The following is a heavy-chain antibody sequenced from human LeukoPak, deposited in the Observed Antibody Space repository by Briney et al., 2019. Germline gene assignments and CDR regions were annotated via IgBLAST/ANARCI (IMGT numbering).Heavy chain of an antibody. CDR3: ARELVDIVVVVGAMTQPYYFDY. CDR1: GGSISSYY. D-gene: IGHD2-15*01. J-gene: IGHJ4*02. CDR2: IYTSGST. V-gene: IGHV4-4*07. Sequence: SETLSLTCTVSGGSISSYYWSWIRQPAGKGLEWIGRIYTSGSTNYNPSLKSRVTISVDKSKNQLSLKLSSVTAAATAVNYWARELVDIVVVVGAMTQPYYFDYWGQGTLVTVSS.